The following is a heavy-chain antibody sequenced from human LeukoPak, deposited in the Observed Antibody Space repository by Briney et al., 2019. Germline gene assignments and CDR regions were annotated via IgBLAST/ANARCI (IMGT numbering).Heavy chain of an antibody. CDR1: GYTFTDYY. V-gene: IGHV1-2*02. D-gene: IGHD2-2*01. CDR2: INPNSGGT. CDR3: ARDHGKDIVVVPAAIRSGMDV. J-gene: IGHJ6*02. Sequence: ASVKVSCKTSGYTFTDYYIHWVRQAPGQGLEWMGWINPNSGGTNYAQKFQGRVTMTRDTSISTAYMELSRLRSDDTAVYYCARDHGKDIVVVPAAIRSGMDVWGQGTTVTVSS.